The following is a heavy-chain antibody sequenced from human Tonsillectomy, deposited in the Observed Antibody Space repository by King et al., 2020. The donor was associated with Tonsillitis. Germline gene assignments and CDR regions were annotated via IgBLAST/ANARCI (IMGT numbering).Heavy chain of an antibody. J-gene: IGHJ3*02. D-gene: IGHD2-15*01. CDR3: ARDQLGRYCSGGSCHDAFDI. Sequence: VQLVESGGGLVQPGGSLSLSCAASGFTFSSYSMNWVRQAPGKGLEWVSYISSSSSTIYYADSVKGRFTISRDNAKNSLYLQMNSLRDEDTAVYYCARDQLGRYCSGGSCHDAFDIWGQGTMVTVSS. V-gene: IGHV3-48*02. CDR2: ISSSSSTI. CDR1: GFTFSSYS.